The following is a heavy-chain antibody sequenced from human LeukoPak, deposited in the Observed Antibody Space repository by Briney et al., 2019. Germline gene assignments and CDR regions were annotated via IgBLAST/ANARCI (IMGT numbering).Heavy chain of an antibody. V-gene: IGHV5-51*01. D-gene: IGHD3-3*01. CDR1: GYSFTSYW. CDR3: ARHKMRSGYYSGYYYMDV. Sequence: GESLKISCKGSGYSFTSYWIGWVRQMPGKGLEWMGIIYPGDSDTRYSPSFQGQVTISADKSISTAYLQWSSLKASDTAMYYCARHKMRSGYYSGYYYMDVWGKGTTVTVSS. CDR2: IYPGDSDT. J-gene: IGHJ6*03.